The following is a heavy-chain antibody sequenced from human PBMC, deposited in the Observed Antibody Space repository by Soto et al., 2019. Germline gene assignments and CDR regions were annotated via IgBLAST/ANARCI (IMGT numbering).Heavy chain of an antibody. CDR3: AKLRDFVVLPAGILDY. CDR2: ISGGGDTT. V-gene: IGHV3-23*01. J-gene: IGHJ4*02. D-gene: IGHD2-8*01. Sequence: GGSLRLCCAACGFTFSSYGISWIRLSPGKGLEWVSVISGGGDTTYYTPSVKGRFTISRDDFRNTLYLQMNSLRTEDTAIYYCAKLRDFVVLPAGILDYWGPGTLVTVSS. CDR1: GFTFSSYG.